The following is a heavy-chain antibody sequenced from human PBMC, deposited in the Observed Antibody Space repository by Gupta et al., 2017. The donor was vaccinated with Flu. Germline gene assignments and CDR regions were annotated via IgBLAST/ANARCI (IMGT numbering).Heavy chain of an antibody. J-gene: IGHJ4*02. Sequence: GKGLEWVSVISYDGSNQYYADSVKGRFTSSRDNSKNTLYVQMNSLRPEDTAVYYCARAKIDSSGFLSLIFVDYWGQGTLVTVSS. CDR2: ISYDGSNQ. D-gene: IGHD3-22*01. V-gene: IGHV3-30-3*01. CDR3: ARAKIDSSGFLSLIFVDY.